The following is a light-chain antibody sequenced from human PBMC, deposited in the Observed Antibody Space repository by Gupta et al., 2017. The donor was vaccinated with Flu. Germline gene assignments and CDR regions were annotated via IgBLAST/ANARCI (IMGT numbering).Light chain of an antibody. CDR1: HDIHNY. J-gene: IGKJ4*01. Sequence: GDRVTITCRASHDIHNYVTWYQQKAGKPPRLLIYGASTLHSGVPSRFTCSGSGTDFTLTISSLQPEDVATYYCQNYDRAHGAFGGGTKVEFK. CDR3: QNYDRAHGA. V-gene: IGKV1-27*01. CDR2: GAS.